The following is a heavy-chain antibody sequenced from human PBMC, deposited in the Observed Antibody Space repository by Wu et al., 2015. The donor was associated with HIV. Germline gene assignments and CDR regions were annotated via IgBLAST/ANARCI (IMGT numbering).Heavy chain of an antibody. CDR2: VTTVNGDT. V-gene: IGHV1-18*04. D-gene: IGHD3-3*01. CDR1: GYTFTNYP. CDR3: ASLGFYSGFDPFDH. Sequence: QVQLVQSGAEVKKPGASVKVSCKSSGYTFTNYPISWLRRAPGQGLEWMGWVTTVNGDTNYGRKFKGRVTMTTDTSTSTTYMELRSLRSDDTAIYYCASLGFYSGFDPFDHWGQGTLVTVSS. J-gene: IGHJ4*02.